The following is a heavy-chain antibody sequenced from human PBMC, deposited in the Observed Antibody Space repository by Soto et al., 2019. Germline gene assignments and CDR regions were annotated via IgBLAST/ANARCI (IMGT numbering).Heavy chain of an antibody. CDR3: ARNGGGLAY. CDR2: MRVSSGAT. CDR1: EFNFVSHG. J-gene: IGHJ4*02. Sequence: RHSCTALEFNFVSHGIIWVRQAPGKGLEWVSGMRVSSGATYHTDFVKGRFTIPRDNSKNTLYLQMNSLSVEDTAVYDCARNGGGLAYWRQGTLVTVSS. V-gene: IGHV3-23*01. D-gene: IGHD3-16*01.